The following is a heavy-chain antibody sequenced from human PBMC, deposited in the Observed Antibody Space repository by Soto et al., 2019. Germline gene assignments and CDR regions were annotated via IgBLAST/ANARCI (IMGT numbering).Heavy chain of an antibody. CDR2: ISSSSSYI. CDR3: ARDALSGWYVKDFDY. Sequence: PGGSLRLSCAASGFTFSSYSMNWVRQAPGKGLEWVSSISSSSSYIYYADSVKGRFTISRDNAKNSLYLQMNSLRAEDTAVYYFARDALSGWYVKDFDYWGQGTLVTVSS. J-gene: IGHJ4*02. CDR1: GFTFSSYS. D-gene: IGHD6-19*01. V-gene: IGHV3-21*01.